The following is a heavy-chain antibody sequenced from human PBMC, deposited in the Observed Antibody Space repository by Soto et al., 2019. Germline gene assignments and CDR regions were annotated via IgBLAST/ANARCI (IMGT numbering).Heavy chain of an antibody. CDR1: GFTFGSHW. CDR3: ARFGTSYDTSGFLY. J-gene: IGHJ4*02. CDR2: ISSGGTTT. V-gene: IGHV3-74*01. Sequence: EVQLVESGGGLVQPGGSLRLSCAASGFTFGSHWMHWVRQAPGKGLVYVSRISSGGTTTNYAEPVKGRFTISRDNARNTLYLQMNSLRVEDTAVYYCARFGTSYDTSGFLYWGQGTPVTVSS. D-gene: IGHD3-22*01.